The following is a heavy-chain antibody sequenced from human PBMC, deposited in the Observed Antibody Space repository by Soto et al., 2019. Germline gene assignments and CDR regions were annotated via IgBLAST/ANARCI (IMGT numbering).Heavy chain of an antibody. CDR3: ARDCPELLVGSNYYYGMDV. CDR2: ISAYNGNT. Sequence: EASVKVSCKASGYTFSSYGISWVRQAPGQGLEWMGWISAYNGNTNYAQKLQGRVTMTTDTSTSTAYMELRSLRSDDTAVYYCARDCPELLVGSNYYYGMDVWGQGTTVTVSS. D-gene: IGHD3-10*01. J-gene: IGHJ6*02. V-gene: IGHV1-18*01. CDR1: GYTFSSYG.